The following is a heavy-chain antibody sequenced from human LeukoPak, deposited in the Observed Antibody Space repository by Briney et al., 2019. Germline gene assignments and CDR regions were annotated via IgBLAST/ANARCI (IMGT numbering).Heavy chain of an antibody. CDR3: ASYSGSWGHYYYGMDV. CDR1: GFTVSSNY. CDR2: IYSGGST. Sequence: GGSLRFSCAASGFTVSSNYMSWVRQAPGKGLEWVSVIYSGGSTYYADSVKGRFTISRDNSKNTLYLQMNSLRAEDTAVYYCASYSGSWGHYYYGMDVWGQGTTVTVS. J-gene: IGHJ6*02. V-gene: IGHV3-53*01. D-gene: IGHD6-13*01.